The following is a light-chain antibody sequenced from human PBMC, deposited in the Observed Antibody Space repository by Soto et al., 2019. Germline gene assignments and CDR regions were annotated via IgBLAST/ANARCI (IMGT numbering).Light chain of an antibody. CDR1: QRVRSSY. CDR2: DTT. Sequence: EIVLTQSPGTLSLSPGERATLSCRASQRVRSSYLAWYQQKPGQAPRLLIYDTTSRATGIPDRFSGSGSGTDFTLAISRLEPEDFAVYYCQQCGSSPSFGQGTKVELK. J-gene: IGKJ1*01. V-gene: IGKV3-20*01. CDR3: QQCGSSPS.